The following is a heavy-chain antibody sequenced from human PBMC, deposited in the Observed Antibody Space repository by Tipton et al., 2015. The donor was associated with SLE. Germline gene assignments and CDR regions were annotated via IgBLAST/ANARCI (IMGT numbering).Heavy chain of an antibody. Sequence: TLSLTCTVSGGSISSYYWSWIRQPPGKGLEWIGYIYYSGSTNYNPSLKSRVTISIDTSKNQFSLKVNSVTAADTAVYYCARGQSSSWFSYFQHWGQGTLVTVSS. D-gene: IGHD6-13*01. CDR1: GGSISSYY. CDR2: IYYSGST. J-gene: IGHJ1*01. CDR3: ARGQSSSWFSYFQH. V-gene: IGHV4-59*12.